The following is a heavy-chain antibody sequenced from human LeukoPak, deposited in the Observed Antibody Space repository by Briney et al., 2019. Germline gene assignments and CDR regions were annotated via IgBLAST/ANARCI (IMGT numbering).Heavy chain of an antibody. V-gene: IGHV1-46*01. Sequence: GASVKVSCKASGYTFTSYYMHWVRQAPGQGLEWMGIINPSGGSTSYAQKFQGRVTMTRDTSISTAYMELSRLRSDDTAVYYCARDLEPYFDYWGQGTLVTVSS. CDR3: ARDLEPYFDY. J-gene: IGHJ4*02. CDR1: GYTFTSYY. CDR2: INPSGGST.